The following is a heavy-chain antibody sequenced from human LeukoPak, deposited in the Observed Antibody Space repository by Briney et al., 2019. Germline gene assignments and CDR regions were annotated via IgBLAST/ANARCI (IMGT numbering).Heavy chain of an antibody. CDR2: IYYSGST. J-gene: IGHJ4*02. D-gene: IGHD3-22*01. V-gene: IGHV4-39*01. CDR1: GGSISSSSYY. CDR3: ARGQVDYYYDSSGYYDY. Sequence: SETLSLTCTVSGGSISSSSYYWGWIRQPPGTGLEWIGSIYYSGSTYYNPSLKSRVTISVDTSKNQFSLKLSSVTAADTAVYYCARGQVDYYYDSSGYYDYWGQGTLVTVSS.